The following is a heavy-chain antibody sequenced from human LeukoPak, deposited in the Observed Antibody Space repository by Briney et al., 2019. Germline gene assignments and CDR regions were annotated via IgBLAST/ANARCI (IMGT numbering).Heavy chain of an antibody. Sequence: PGGSLRLSCAASGFTFSSYAMSWVRQAPGKGLEWVGRIKSKTDGGTTDYAAPVKGRFTISRDDSKNTLYLQMNSLKTEDTAVYYCTTDGVLWFGELLSNAFDIWGQGTMVTVSS. J-gene: IGHJ3*02. D-gene: IGHD3-10*01. V-gene: IGHV3-15*01. CDR3: TTDGVLWFGELLSNAFDI. CDR2: IKSKTDGGTT. CDR1: GFTFSSYA.